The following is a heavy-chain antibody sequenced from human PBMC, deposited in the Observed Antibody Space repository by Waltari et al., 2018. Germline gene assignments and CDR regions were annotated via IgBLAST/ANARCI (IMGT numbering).Heavy chain of an antibody. J-gene: IGHJ3*02. V-gene: IGHV4-39*01. CDR3: ARHCVAYGGAFDI. CDR1: GGSFRSDNYY. Sequence: QLQLQESGPGLVRPSETLSLTCTVSGGSFRSDNYYWGWIRQPPGKGLEWMGIVYYGGSTYYNKSLKSRVSISADTSRNQFSLELSSVTAADTSLYFCARHCVAYGGAFDIWGQGTMVTVSS. D-gene: IGHD4-17*01. CDR2: VYYGGST.